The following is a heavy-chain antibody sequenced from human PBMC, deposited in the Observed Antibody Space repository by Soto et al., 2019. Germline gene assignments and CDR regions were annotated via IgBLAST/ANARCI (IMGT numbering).Heavy chain of an antibody. D-gene: IGHD1-7*01. CDR2: IYYSGST. V-gene: IGHV4-31*02. CDR1: GGSISSGGYY. J-gene: IGHJ5*02. CDR3: ARITGTTYWFDP. Sequence: PSETLSLTCTVSGGSISSGGYYWSWIRQHPGKGLEWIGYIYYSGSTYYNPSLKSRVTISVDTSKNQFSLKLSSVTAADTAVYYCARITGTTYWFDPWGQGTLVTVS.